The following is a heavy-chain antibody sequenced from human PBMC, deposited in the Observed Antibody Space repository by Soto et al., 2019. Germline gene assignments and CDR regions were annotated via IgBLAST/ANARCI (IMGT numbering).Heavy chain of an antibody. J-gene: IGHJ5*02. D-gene: IGHD3-10*01. CDR2: IYPGHSDT. Sequence: RGESLKISCKGSGYSFTSYWIGCVRQMPGKGLERMGIIYPGHSDTRYSPSFQGQVTISAEKSISTAYLQWSSLKASDTAMYYCARLRSMVRGVIISPPNWFDTWGQGTLVTVSS. CDR3: ARLRSMVRGVIISPPNWFDT. V-gene: IGHV5-51*01. CDR1: GYSFTSYW.